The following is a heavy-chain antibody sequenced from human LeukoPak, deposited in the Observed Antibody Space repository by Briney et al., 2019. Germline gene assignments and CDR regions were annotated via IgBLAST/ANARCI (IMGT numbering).Heavy chain of an antibody. CDR3: AKESGSGSYYHY. CDR2: LSLDGRNQ. V-gene: IGHV3-30*18. J-gene: IGHJ4*02. D-gene: IGHD3-10*01. CDR1: GLTFNT. Sequence: GGSLRLSCVASGLTFNTHWVRQAPGKGLEWVAVLSLDGRNQYYADSVKGRFTISRDNSKNTLYLQMNSLRVEDTAVYYCAKESGSGSYYHYWGQGTLVTVSS.